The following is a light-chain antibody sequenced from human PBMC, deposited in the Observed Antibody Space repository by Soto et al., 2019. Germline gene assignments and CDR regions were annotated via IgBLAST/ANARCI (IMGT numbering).Light chain of an antibody. J-gene: IGLJ1*01. CDR1: TIDVGGFDY. Sequence: QYALTQPASVSGSPGRSITLSCTGTTIDVGGFDYVSWYQQHPGKAPKLMIFDVSNRPSGVSDRFSGSKSGNTASLTISGLQAEDEADYYCSSYTTTGTQVFGTGTKLTVL. CDR3: SSYTTTGTQV. CDR2: DVS. V-gene: IGLV2-14*03.